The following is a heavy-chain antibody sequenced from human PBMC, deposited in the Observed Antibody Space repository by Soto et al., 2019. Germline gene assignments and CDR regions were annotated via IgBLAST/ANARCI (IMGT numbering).Heavy chain of an antibody. CDR1: GFTFSSFA. J-gene: IGHJ4*02. CDR3: AKPAPSSGWYTFDY. CDR2: ISGSGGST. D-gene: IGHD6-19*01. V-gene: IGHV3-23*01. Sequence: GGSLRLSCAASGFTFSSFAMSWVRQAPGKGLEWVSSISGSGGSTYYADSVKGRFTISRDNSKNTLFLQMNSLRAEDRAVYYCAKPAPSSGWYTFDYWGQGALVTVSS.